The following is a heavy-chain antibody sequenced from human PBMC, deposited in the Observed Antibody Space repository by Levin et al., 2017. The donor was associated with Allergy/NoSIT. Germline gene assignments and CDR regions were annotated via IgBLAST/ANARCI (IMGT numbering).Heavy chain of an antibody. J-gene: IGHJ3*02. CDR2: IYYSGST. D-gene: IGHD3-10*01. V-gene: IGHV4-59*01. CDR1: GGSISSYY. Sequence: GSLRLSCTVSGGSISSYYWSWIRQPPGKGLEWIGYIYYSGSTNYNPSLKSRVTISVDTSKNQFSLKLSSVTAADTAVYYCARDGSGSGTFAFDIWGQGTMVTVSS. CDR3: ARDGSGSGTFAFDI.